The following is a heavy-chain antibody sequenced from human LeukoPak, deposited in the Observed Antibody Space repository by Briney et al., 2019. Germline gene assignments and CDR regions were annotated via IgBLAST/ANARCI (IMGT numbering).Heavy chain of an antibody. V-gene: IGHV1-69*13. Sequence: EASAKVSCQASGGTFSNYAINWVRQAPGQGLEWMGGIIPIFGTANYAQKFQGKVTITADESTSTAYMELSSLRSEDTAIYYCARGWDYDSGGRPTAYVYWGQGTLVSVSS. CDR3: ARGWDYDSGGRPTAYVY. CDR1: GGTFSNYA. CDR2: IIPIFGTA. J-gene: IGHJ4*02. D-gene: IGHD3-22*01.